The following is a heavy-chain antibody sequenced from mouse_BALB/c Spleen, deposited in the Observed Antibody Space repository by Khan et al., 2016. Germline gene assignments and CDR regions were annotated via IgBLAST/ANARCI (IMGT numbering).Heavy chain of an antibody. Sequence: EVELVESGGGLVKPGGSLKLSCAASGFTFSNYAMSWVRQTPEKRLEWVASSSSGGSTYYPDSVKGRFTISRYNASTILYLQISSLRCADTAMYYCTRSHCGSRYAEWFAYWGQGPLVTVSA. J-gene: IGHJ3*01. CDR3: TRSHCGSRYAEWFAY. CDR1: GFTFSNYA. CDR2: SSSGGST. D-gene: IGHD1-1*01. V-gene: IGHV5-6-5*01.